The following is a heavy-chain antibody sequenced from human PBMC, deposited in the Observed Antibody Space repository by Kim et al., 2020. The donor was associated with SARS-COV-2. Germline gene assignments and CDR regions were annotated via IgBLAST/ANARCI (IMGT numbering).Heavy chain of an antibody. CDR1: GFTFSRYD. V-gene: IGHV3-30*18. CDR3: AKDNMDV. CDR2: ISYDGSKK. Sequence: LSLTCAASGFTFSRYDIHWVRQAPGKGLEWVAVISYDGSKKFYADSVTGRFTISRDNSKNTLYLQMNSLRAEDTAVYYCAKDNMDVWGQGTTVTVSS. J-gene: IGHJ6*02.